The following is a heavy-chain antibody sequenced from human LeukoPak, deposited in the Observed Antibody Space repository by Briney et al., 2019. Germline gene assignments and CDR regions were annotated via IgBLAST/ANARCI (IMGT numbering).Heavy chain of an antibody. D-gene: IGHD1-1*01. Sequence: GASVKVSCKASGYTFTSYDINWVRQATGQGLEWMGWMNPNSGNTGYAQKFQGRVTMTRNTSISTAYMELSSLRSEDTAVYYCARSLRQTGIMSLRVEWTFDYWGQGTLVTVSS. V-gene: IGHV1-8*01. CDR1: GYTFTSYD. J-gene: IGHJ4*02. CDR3: ARSLRQTGIMSLRVEWTFDY. CDR2: MNPNSGNT.